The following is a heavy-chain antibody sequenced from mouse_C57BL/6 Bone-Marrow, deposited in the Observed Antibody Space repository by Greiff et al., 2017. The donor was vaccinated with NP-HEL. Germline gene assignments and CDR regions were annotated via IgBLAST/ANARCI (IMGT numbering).Heavy chain of an antibody. V-gene: IGHV5-17*01. CDR1: GFTFSDYG. Sequence: EVKLEESGGGLVKPGGSLKLSCAASGFTFSDYGMHWVRQAPEKGLEWVAYISSGSSNIYYADTVKGRFTISRDNAKNTLFLQMTSLSSEDTAMYYCAREGLWFAYWGQGTLVTVSA. CDR3: AREGLWFAY. J-gene: IGHJ3*01. CDR2: ISSGSSNI.